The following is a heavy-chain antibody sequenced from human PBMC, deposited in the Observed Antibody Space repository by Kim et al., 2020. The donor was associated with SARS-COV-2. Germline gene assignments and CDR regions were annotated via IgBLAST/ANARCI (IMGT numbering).Heavy chain of an antibody. CDR1: GYTFTSYG. J-gene: IGHJ3*02. D-gene: IGHD3-10*01. CDR2: ISAYNGNT. CDR3: ARSITMVRETRGDAFDI. V-gene: IGHV1-18*04. Sequence: ASVKVSCKASGYTFTSYGISWVRQAPGQGLEWMGWISAYNGNTNYAQKLQGRVTMTTDTSTSTAYMELRSLRSDDTAVYYCARSITMVRETRGDAFDIWGQGTMVTVSS.